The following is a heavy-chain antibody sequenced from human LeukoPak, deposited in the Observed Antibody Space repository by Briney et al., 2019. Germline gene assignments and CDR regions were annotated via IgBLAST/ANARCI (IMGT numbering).Heavy chain of an antibody. D-gene: IGHD2-21*01. Sequence: GGSLRLSCAASGFTFSNYGIHWVRQAPGKGLEWVAVIWYDGSNRYYVDSVKGRFTISRDNSKNTVFLHMNSLRAEDTAVYYCARGFVVAEDAFDIWGQGTMVTVSS. CDR2: IWYDGSNR. V-gene: IGHV3-33*01. J-gene: IGHJ3*02. CDR1: GFTFSNYG. CDR3: ARGFVVAEDAFDI.